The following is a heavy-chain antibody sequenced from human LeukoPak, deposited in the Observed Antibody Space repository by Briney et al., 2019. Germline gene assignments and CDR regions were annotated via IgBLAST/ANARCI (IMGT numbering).Heavy chain of an antibody. CDR1: GFTFSNYG. CDR3: AKGAPNLPDY. CDR2: IRYDGSNQ. Sequence: PGGSLRLSCAASGFTFSNYGLHWVRQAPGKGLEWVSFIRYDGSNQYYTDSVKGRFTISRDNSKSTLYLQMNSLRTEDTAMYYCAKGAPNLPDYWGQGTLVTVS. D-gene: IGHD2-8*01. J-gene: IGHJ4*02. V-gene: IGHV3-30*02.